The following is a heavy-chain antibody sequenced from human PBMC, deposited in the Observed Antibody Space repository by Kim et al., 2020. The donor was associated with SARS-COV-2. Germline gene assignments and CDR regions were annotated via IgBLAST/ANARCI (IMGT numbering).Heavy chain of an antibody. CDR3: ARAKRITIFGVVNWFDP. Sequence: LKSRVTISVDTSKNQCSLKLSSVTAADTAVYYCARAKRITIFGVVNWFDPWGQGTLVTVSS. J-gene: IGHJ5*02. D-gene: IGHD3-3*01. V-gene: IGHV4-31*02.